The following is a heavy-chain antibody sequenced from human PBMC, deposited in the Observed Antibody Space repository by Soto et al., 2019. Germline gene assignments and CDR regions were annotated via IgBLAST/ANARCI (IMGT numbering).Heavy chain of an antibody. CDR3: ARSHCSSISCYVGSWDY. V-gene: IGHV1-2*04. CDR1: GYTFTGYD. J-gene: IGHJ4*02. Sequence: QVQLVQSGAEVKKPGASVKVSCKASGYTFTGYDMHWVRQAPGQGREWRGWINPNSGGTNYAEKFQGWVTMTRDTSXSXXYMELGRLRSDDTAVYYCARSHCSSISCYVGSWDYWGQGTLVTVSS. D-gene: IGHD2-2*01. CDR2: INPNSGGT.